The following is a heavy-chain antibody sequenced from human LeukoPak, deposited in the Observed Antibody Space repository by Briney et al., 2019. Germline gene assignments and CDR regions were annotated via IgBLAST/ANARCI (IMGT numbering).Heavy chain of an antibody. CDR2: ISSSGYI. CDR3: ARDSSGWSRDI. J-gene: IGHJ3*02. CDR1: GFTFSIYS. Sequence: GGSLRLSCAASGFTFSIYSMSWVRQAPGKGLEWVSSISSSGYILYADSEKGRFTISRDNAKNSLYLQMNSLRAEDTAVYYCARDSSGWSRDIWGQGTMVTVSS. V-gene: IGHV3-21*01. D-gene: IGHD6-19*01.